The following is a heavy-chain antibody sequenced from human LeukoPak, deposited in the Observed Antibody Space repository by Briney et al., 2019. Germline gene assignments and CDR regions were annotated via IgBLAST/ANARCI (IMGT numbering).Heavy chain of an antibody. D-gene: IGHD5-24*01. Sequence: GASVKVSCKVSGYTLTELSMHWVRQAPGKGLEWMGGFDPEDGETIYAQKFQGRVTMTEDTSTDTAYMELSSLRSEDTAVYYCATGGPEMATIRWHYWGQGTLVTVSS. CDR2: FDPEDGET. CDR1: GYTLTELS. J-gene: IGHJ4*02. CDR3: ATGGPEMATIRWHY. V-gene: IGHV1-24*01.